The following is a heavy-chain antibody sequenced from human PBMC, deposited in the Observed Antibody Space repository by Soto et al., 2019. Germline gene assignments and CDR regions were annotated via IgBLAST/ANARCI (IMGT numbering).Heavy chain of an antibody. CDR3: AHATGFGEVFFDY. CDR2: IYWDDDK. V-gene: IGHV2-5*02. J-gene: IGHJ4*01. CDR1: GLSLSSSGVA. Sequence: QITLKESGPTLVRPTQTLTLTCTFSGLSLSSSGVAVGWIRQPPGKALEWLALIYWDDDKRHSPSLKSRLTITKDTSRRQVVLTMTNMDPVDTAPYYCAHATGFGEVFFDYWGHGILVTVSS. D-gene: IGHD3-10*01.